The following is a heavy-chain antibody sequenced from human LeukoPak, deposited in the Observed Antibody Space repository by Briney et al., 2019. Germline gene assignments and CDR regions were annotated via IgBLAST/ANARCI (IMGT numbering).Heavy chain of an antibody. CDR3: AKLSAVVMVVATVDY. CDR2: ISGSGGST. D-gene: IGHD2-15*01. V-gene: IGHV3-23*01. J-gene: IGHJ4*02. Sequence: PGGSLRLSCAAPGFTFSSYAMTWVRPAPGKGLQWVSAISGSGGSTYYADSVKGRFTISRDNSKNTLYLQMNSLRAEDTAVYYCAKLSAVVMVVATVDYWGQGTLVTVSS. CDR1: GFTFSSYA.